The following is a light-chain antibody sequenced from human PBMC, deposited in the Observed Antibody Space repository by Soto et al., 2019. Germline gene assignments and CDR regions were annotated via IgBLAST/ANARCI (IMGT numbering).Light chain of an antibody. CDR1: QGISSY. CDR2: AAS. J-gene: IGKJ2*01. CDR3: QQYYSYPS. Sequence: AIRMTQSPSSLSASTGDRVTITCRASQGISSYLAWYQQKPGKAPKLLIYAASTLQSGVPSRFSGSGSGPDFTLTISCLQSEDFATYYCQQYYSYPSFGQGTKLEIK. V-gene: IGKV1-8*01.